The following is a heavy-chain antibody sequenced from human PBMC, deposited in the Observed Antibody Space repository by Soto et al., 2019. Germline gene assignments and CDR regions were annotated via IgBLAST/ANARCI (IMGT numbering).Heavy chain of an antibody. CDR1: GFTFSIYS. D-gene: IGHD6-13*01. Sequence: GGSLRLSCAASGFTFSIYSMNWVRQAPGKGLEWVSSISSSSSYIYYADSVKGRFTISRDNAKNSLYLQMNSLRAEDTAVYYCARDYSTSSWRHYDYYGVEVWGQGTTVTVPS. CDR3: ARDYSTSSWRHYDYYGVEV. V-gene: IGHV3-21*01. CDR2: ISSSSSYI. J-gene: IGHJ6*02.